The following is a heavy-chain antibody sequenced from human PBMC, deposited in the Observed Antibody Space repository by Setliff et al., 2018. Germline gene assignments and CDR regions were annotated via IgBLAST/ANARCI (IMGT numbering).Heavy chain of an antibody. D-gene: IGHD3-22*01. Sequence: GGSLRLSCETSGFDFAMYGIHWVRQAPDRGLEWVAFIRYASYQQTYADSVRGRFIISRDDSRNTVFLQMNSLTRDDTATYYCVRGEKYYYESSGHSLDAWGLGTLVTVSS. CDR1: GFDFAMYG. CDR3: VRGEKYYYESSGHSLDA. J-gene: IGHJ5*02. V-gene: IGHV3-30*02. CDR2: IRYASYQQ.